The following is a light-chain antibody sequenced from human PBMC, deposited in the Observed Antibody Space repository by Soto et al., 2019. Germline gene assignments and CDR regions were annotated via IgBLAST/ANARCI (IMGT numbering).Light chain of an antibody. V-gene: IGKV1-39*01. J-gene: IGKJ1*01. CDR2: AAS. CDR1: QTIISW. CDR3: QQSYSTPRT. Sequence: DIQMTQSPSTLSGSEGDRVTITCRASQTIISWLAWYQQKPGKAPKLLIYAASSLQSGVPSRFSGSGSGTDFTLTISSLQPEDFATYYCQQSYSTPRTFGQGTKVDIK.